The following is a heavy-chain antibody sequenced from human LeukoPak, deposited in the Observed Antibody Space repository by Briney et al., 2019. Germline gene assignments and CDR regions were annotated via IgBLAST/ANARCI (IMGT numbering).Heavy chain of an antibody. Sequence: SETLSLTCTVSGYSISSGYYWGWIRQPPGKGLEWIGSIYYSGSTYYNPSLKSRVTISVDTSKNQFSLKLSSVTAADTAVYYCARVLEVFSDAFDIWGQGTMVTVSS. V-gene: IGHV4-38-2*02. CDR1: GYSISSGYY. CDR3: ARVLEVFSDAFDI. CDR2: IYYSGST. D-gene: IGHD3-3*01. J-gene: IGHJ3*02.